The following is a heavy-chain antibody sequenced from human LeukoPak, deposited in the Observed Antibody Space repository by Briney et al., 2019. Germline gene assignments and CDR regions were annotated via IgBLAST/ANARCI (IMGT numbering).Heavy chain of an antibody. D-gene: IGHD3-10*01. CDR3: ARHTDPFGELYGATWFDP. CDR2: IYPGDSDT. J-gene: IGHJ5*02. CDR1: GYIFTSYW. Sequence: GESLKISCKGSGYIFTSYWIGWVRQMSGKGLEWMGIIYPGDSDTRYSPSFQGQVTISADKSISTAYLQWSSLKASDTAMYYCARHTDPFGELYGATWFDPWGQGTLVTVSS. V-gene: IGHV5-51*01.